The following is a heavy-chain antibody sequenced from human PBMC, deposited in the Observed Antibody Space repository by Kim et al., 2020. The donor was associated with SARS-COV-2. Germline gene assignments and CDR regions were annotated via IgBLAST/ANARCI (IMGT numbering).Heavy chain of an antibody. CDR2: ISGSGGST. J-gene: IGHJ4*02. Sequence: GGSLRLSCAASGFTFSSYAMSWVRQAPGKGLEWVSAISGSGGSTYYADSVKGRFTISRDNSKNTLYLQMNSLRAEDTAVYYCAKALNWRYYYGSGSYYPFDYWGQGTLVTVSS. CDR3: AKALNWRYYYGSGSYYPFDY. D-gene: IGHD3-10*01. CDR1: GFTFSSYA. V-gene: IGHV3-23*01.